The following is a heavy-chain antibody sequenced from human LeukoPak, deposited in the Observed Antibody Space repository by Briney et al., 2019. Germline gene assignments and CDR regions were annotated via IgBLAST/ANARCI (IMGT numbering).Heavy chain of an antibody. CDR3: AGHHPRNTVDF. Sequence: SETLSLTCTVSGGSISSYYWSWIRQPPGKGLEWIGYIYYSGSTNYNPSLKSRVTISVDTSKNQFSLRLSSVTAADTAVYYCAGHHPRNTVDFWGQGTLVTVSS. V-gene: IGHV4-59*08. CDR2: IYYSGST. D-gene: IGHD2-8*02. J-gene: IGHJ4*02. CDR1: GGSISSYY.